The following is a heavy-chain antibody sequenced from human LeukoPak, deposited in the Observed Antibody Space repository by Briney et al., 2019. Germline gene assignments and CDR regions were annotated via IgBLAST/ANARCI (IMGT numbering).Heavy chain of an antibody. CDR1: GDSMSSYY. V-gene: IGHV4-4*07. D-gene: IGHD6-19*01. J-gene: IGHJ4*02. CDR3: ARTTGFAVAGGYYFDY. CDR2: VYASGGT. Sequence: SETLSLTCSVSGDSMSSYYWSWIRQSAGKGLEWIGRVYASGGTRYNPSLKSRVTMSVDTSKNQFSLKLTSVTAADTAVYYCARTTGFAVAGGYYFDYWGQGILVTVSS.